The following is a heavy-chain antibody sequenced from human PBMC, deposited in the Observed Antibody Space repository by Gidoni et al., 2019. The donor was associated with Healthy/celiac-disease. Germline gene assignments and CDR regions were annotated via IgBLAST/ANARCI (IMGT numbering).Heavy chain of an antibody. J-gene: IGHJ4*02. Sequence: QVQLVESGGGVVQPGRSLRLSCAASGFTFSSYAMHWVRQAPGKGLEWVAVISYDGSNKYYAGSVKGRFTISRDNSKNTLYLKMNSLRAEDTAVYYCARGGGGWSNDYWGQGTLVTVSS. D-gene: IGHD6-19*01. CDR2: ISYDGSNK. V-gene: IGHV3-30*01. CDR3: ARGGGGWSNDY. CDR1: GFTFSSYA.